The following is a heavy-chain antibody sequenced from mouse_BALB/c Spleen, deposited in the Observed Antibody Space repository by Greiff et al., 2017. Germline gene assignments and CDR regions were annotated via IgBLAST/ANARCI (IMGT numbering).Heavy chain of an antibody. CDR3: AREGNYVY. CDR1: GFTFSSFG. V-gene: IGHV5-17*02. CDR2: ISSGSSTI. Sequence: EVQVVESGGGLVQPGGSRKLSCAASGFTFSSFGMHWVRQAPEKGLEWVAYISSGSSTIYYADTVKGRFTISRDNPKNTLFLQMTSLRSEDTAMYYCAREGNYVYWGQGTTLTVSS. J-gene: IGHJ2*01. D-gene: IGHD2-1*01.